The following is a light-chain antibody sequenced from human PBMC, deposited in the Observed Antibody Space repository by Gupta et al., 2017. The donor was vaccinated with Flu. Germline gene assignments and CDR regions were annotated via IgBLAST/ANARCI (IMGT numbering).Light chain of an antibody. J-gene: IGLJ2*01. Sequence: QSALPQPASVSGSPGQSITISCTGTYSDIGDYNYVSWYQQHPGKAPKLLIYDVTRRPSGISSRFSGSKSGYTASLTISGLQAEDEADYYCSSYTSTNDFVVFGGGTELTVL. CDR2: DVT. V-gene: IGLV2-14*03. CDR3: SSYTSTNDFVV. CDR1: YSDIGDYNY.